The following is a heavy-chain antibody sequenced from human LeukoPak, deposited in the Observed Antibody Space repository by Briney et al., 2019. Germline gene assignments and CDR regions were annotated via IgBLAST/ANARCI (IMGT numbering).Heavy chain of an antibody. CDR2: ISSNGGST. CDR3: ARTIAFRAFDI. CDR1: GFTFSSYA. Sequence: GGSLRLSCAASGFTFSSYAMHWVCQAPGKGLEYVSAISSNGGSTYYANSVKGRFTISIDNSKNTLYLQMGSLRAEDMAVYYCARTIAFRAFDIWGQGTMVTVSS. D-gene: IGHD2-15*01. J-gene: IGHJ3*02. V-gene: IGHV3-64*01.